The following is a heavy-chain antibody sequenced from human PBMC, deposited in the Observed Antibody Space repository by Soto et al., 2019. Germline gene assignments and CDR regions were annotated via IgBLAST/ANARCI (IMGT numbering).Heavy chain of an antibody. V-gene: IGHV3-43*01. CDR1: GFTFDDYT. Sequence: GGSLRLSCAASGFTFDDYTMHWVRQAPGKGLEWVSLISWDGGSTYYADSVKGRFTISRDNSKNSLYLQMNSLRTEDSALYYCAKDRGGAGRGSYYYYYGMDVWGQGTTVTVSS. D-gene: IGHD3-10*01. J-gene: IGHJ6*02. CDR3: AKDRGGAGRGSYYYYYGMDV. CDR2: ISWDGGST.